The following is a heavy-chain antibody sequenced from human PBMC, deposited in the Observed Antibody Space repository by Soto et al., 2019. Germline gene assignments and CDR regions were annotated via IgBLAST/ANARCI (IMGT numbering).Heavy chain of an antibody. J-gene: IGHJ6*02. V-gene: IGHV3-33*01. CDR3: ARDFNPKGYYYYGMDV. CDR2: IWYDGSNK. CDR1: GFTFSSYG. Sequence: GGSLRLSCAASGFTFSSYGMHWVRQAPGNGLEWVAVIWYDGSNKYYADSVKGRFTISRDNSKNTLYLQMNSLRAEDTAVYYCARDFNPKGYYYYGMDVWGQGTTVTVSS.